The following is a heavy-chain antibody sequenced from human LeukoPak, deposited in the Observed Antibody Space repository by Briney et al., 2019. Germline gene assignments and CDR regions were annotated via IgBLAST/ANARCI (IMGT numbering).Heavy chain of an antibody. D-gene: IGHD3-22*01. CDR2: IWYDGSKK. CDR3: YSMIVLGIRVINDY. V-gene: IGHV3-33*03. CDR1: GFSFNNYG. Sequence: GGSLRLSCAASGFSFNNYGMHWVRQAPGKGLEWVAVIWYDGSKKYEGDSVRGRFTISRDNYKNTLYLQMNSLRVEDTAVYYCYSMIVLGIRVINDYWGQGTLVTVSS. J-gene: IGHJ4*02.